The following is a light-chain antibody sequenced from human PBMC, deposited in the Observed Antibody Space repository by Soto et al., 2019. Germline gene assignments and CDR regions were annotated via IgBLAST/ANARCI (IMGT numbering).Light chain of an antibody. CDR2: EVN. CDR3: NSYTTLSNRV. V-gene: IGLV2-8*01. J-gene: IGLJ1*01. Sequence: QSALTQPPSASGSPGQSVTISCTGTSNDIGRYNYVSWYQQRPGKAPKLIIYEVNKRPSGVPDRVFASKSDTTASLTVSGLQAEDEADYYCNSYTTLSNRVFGTGTKLTVL. CDR1: SNDIGRYNY.